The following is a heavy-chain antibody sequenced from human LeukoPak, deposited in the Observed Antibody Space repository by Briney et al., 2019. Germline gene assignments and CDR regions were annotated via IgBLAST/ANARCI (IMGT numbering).Heavy chain of an antibody. Sequence: ASVKVSCKASGYTFTSYGISWVRQAPGQGLEWMGWISAYNGNTNYAQKLQGRVTMTTDTSTSTAYMELRSLRSDDTAVYYCARDSSGYYWGFSDYWGQGTPVTVSS. V-gene: IGHV1-18*01. D-gene: IGHD3-22*01. J-gene: IGHJ4*02. CDR1: GYTFTSYG. CDR3: ARDSSGYYWGFSDY. CDR2: ISAYNGNT.